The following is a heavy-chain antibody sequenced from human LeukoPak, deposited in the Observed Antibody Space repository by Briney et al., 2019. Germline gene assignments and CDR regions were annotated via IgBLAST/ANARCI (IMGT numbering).Heavy chain of an antibody. D-gene: IGHD3-9*01. CDR1: GFTFSSYA. Sequence: GGSLRLSCAASGFTFSSYAMSWVRQAPGKGLEWVSAISGSGGSTYYADSVKGRFTIPRDNSKNTLYLQMNSLRAEDTAVYYCASSLRYSLSGYYFWGQGTLVTVSS. V-gene: IGHV3-23*01. CDR3: ASSLRYSLSGYYF. CDR2: ISGSGGST. J-gene: IGHJ4*02.